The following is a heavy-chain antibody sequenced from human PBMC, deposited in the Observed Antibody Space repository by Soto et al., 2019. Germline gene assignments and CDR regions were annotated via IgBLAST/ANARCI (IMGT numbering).Heavy chain of an antibody. CDR2: IYWDDDK. CDR3: AHSLGRDSSGYSPPGEGWFDP. D-gene: IGHD3-22*01. J-gene: IGHJ5*02. V-gene: IGHV2-5*02. CDR1: GFSLSTSGVG. Sequence: QITLKESGPTLVKPTQTLTLTCTFSGFSLSTSGVGVGWIRQPPGKALEWLALIYWDDDKRYSPSLKSRLTITKDTSKNQVVLTMTNMDPVDTATYYCAHSLGRDSSGYSPPGEGWFDPWGQGTLVTVSS.